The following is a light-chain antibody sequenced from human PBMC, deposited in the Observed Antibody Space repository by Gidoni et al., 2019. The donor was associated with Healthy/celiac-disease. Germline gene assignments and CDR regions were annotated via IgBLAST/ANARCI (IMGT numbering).Light chain of an antibody. J-gene: IGKJ2*01. CDR1: QSIRSY. V-gene: IGKV1-39*01. Sequence: TQVPQSPSSLSASVGDSVTITCRASQSIRSYLNWYQQKPGKAPKLLIYAASSLQSGVTSRFSGSGSGTDFTLTISSLQPEDFATYYCQQSYSTPPYTFGQXTKLEIK. CDR3: QQSYSTPPYT. CDR2: AAS.